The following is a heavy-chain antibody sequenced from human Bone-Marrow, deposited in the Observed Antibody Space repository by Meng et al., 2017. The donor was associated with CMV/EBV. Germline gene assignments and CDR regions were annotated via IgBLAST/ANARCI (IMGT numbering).Heavy chain of an antibody. V-gene: IGHV4-61*01. CDR2: IYYSGST. CDR3: ARDAGYYDFWSGYLFGWFDP. J-gene: IGHJ5*02. D-gene: IGHD3-3*01. Sequence: GSLRLSCTVSGGSVSSGSYYWSWIRQPPGKGLEWIGYIYYSGSTNYNPSLKSRVTISVDTSKNQFSLKLSSVTAADTAVYYCARDAGYYDFWSGYLFGWFDPWGQGTLVTVSS. CDR1: GGSVSSGSYY.